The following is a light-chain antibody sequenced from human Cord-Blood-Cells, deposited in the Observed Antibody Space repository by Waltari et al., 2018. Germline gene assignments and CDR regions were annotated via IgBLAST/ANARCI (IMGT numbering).Light chain of an antibody. J-gene: IGLJ3*02. V-gene: IGLV2-11*01. CDR2: DVS. CDR3: CSYAGSYTWV. Sequence: SALTQPRSVSGSPGQSVTIPCPGTSSDGGGYNYVSWYQQHPGKAPKLMIYDVSKRPSGVPDRFSGSKSGNTASLTISGLQAEDEADYYCCSYAGSYTWVFGGGTKLTVL. CDR1: SSDGGGYNY.